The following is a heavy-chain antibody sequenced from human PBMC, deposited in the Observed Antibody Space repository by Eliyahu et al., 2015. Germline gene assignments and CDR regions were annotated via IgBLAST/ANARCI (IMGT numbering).Heavy chain of an antibody. CDR2: VWGDGSGG. Sequence: QVQLVESGGGVVQPGAFKRLSCSASXFSFXPFHRPWVRQSPGKGLGWVAVVWGDGSGGDYADSVRGRFTISRDNSKKTLYLQMTDVTFEDTAIYYCAKDTAEIGSYYGLGVWGQGTSVTVS. CDR1: XFSFXPFH. J-gene: IGHJ6*02. V-gene: IGHV3-33*06. D-gene: IGHD1-14*01. CDR3: AKDTAEIGSYYGLGV.